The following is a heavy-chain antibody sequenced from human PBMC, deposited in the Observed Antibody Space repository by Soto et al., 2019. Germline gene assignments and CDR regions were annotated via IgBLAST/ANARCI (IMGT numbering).Heavy chain of an antibody. Sequence: SETLSLTCAFYVGSLIGYYWSWIRQSPGKGLEWIGEINHSGSTNYNPSLKSRVTISVDTSKNQFSLKLSSVTAADTAVYYCARGGRGFLWSGDPSAFDIWGQGTLVTVSS. D-gene: IGHD3-3*01. CDR3: ARGGRGFLWSGDPSAFDI. CDR2: INHSGST. CDR1: VGSLIGYY. V-gene: IGHV4-34*01. J-gene: IGHJ3*02.